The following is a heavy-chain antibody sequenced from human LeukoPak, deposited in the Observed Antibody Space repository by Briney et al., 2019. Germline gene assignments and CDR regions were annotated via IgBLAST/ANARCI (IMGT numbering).Heavy chain of an antibody. CDR2: INHSGST. D-gene: IGHD3-3*01. J-gene: IGHJ4*02. CDR1: GGSFSGYY. CDR3: ARRDFWSGYYNY. Sequence: PSETLSLTCAVYGGSFSGYYWGWIRQPPGKGLEWIGEINHSGSTNYNPSLKSRVTISVDTSKNQFSLKLSSVTAADTAVYYCARRDFWSGYYNYWGQGTLVTVSS. V-gene: IGHV4-34*01.